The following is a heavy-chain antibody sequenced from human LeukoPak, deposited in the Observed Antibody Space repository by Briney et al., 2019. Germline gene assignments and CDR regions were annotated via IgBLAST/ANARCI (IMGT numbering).Heavy chain of an antibody. CDR2: IYYSGTT. J-gene: IGHJ4*02. CDR3: ARHVRFLEWLSSYYFDY. Sequence: PSETLSLTCTVSGGTISSSSYYWGWIRQPPGKGPEWIGSIYYSGTTYYNPSLKSRVTISVDTSKGQFSLRLTSVTAADTAVYYCARHVRFLEWLSSYYFDYWGQGTLVTVSS. D-gene: IGHD3-3*01. V-gene: IGHV4-39*01. CDR1: GGTISSSSYY.